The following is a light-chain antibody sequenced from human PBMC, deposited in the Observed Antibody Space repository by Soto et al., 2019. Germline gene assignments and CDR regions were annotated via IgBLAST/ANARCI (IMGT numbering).Light chain of an antibody. CDR2: VNS. Sequence: QSVLTQPPSVSGAPGQRVTISCTGRSSNIGADYDVKWYQQLPGAAPKLLIYVNSNRPSGVPDRFSGSKSGTSASLAITGLQAEDEAYYYCQSYDTSLSPLVVFGGGTKLTVL. J-gene: IGLJ2*01. CDR1: SSNIGADYD. V-gene: IGLV1-40*01. CDR3: QSYDTSLSPLVV.